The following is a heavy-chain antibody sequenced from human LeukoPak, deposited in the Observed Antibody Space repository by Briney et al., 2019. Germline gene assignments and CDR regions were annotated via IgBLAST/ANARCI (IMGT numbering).Heavy chain of an antibody. CDR2: INPDGNKK. CDR1: GLTFSSSW. CDR3: ARDLAYSRLDY. Sequence: GRSLRLSCAVSGLTFSSSWMDWVRQAPGKGLEWVASINPDGNKKYSADSVKGRFTISRDNAENSLYLQMNSLRVEDTAFYYCARDLAYSRLDYWGQGMLVTVSS. V-gene: IGHV3-7*01. D-gene: IGHD5-18*01. J-gene: IGHJ4*02.